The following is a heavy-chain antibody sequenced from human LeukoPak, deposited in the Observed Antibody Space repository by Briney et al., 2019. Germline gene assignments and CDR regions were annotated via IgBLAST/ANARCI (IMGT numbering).Heavy chain of an antibody. V-gene: IGHV1-2*02. D-gene: IGHD3-10*01. Sequence: ASVKISCKASGYTFTGFYMHWVRQAPGQGLEWMGWINPNSGGTNYAQKFQGRVTMTRDTSINTAYMELSSLRSDDTAVYYCAREEVSVISDTCCSGLGYWGQGTLVTVSS. CDR3: AREEVSVISDTCCSGLGY. CDR1: GYTFTGFY. CDR2: INPNSGGT. J-gene: IGHJ4*02.